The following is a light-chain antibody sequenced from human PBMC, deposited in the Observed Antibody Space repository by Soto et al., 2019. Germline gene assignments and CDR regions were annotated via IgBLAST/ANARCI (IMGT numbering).Light chain of an antibody. J-gene: IGKJ1*01. CDR1: QSMSNY. CDR2: SAS. Sequence: DIQMTQSPSSLSASVGDRVTITCRASQSMSNYLHWYQQQPGKAPKLLIYSASTLQAWVPSRFSGSGSGTDFTLTISSLQPEDFATYYCQQSYSMPRTFGQGTPVEIK. V-gene: IGKV1-39*01. CDR3: QQSYSMPRT.